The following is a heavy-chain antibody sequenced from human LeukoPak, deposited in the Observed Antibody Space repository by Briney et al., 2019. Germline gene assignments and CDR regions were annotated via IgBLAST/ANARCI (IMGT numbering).Heavy chain of an antibody. J-gene: IGHJ5*02. V-gene: IGHV3-21*01. Sequence: GGSLRLSCAASGFTFSTYSMNWVRQAPGKGLEWVSSITSTSSYIFYADSVRGRFTISRDNARNSLYLQMNSLRAEDTAVYYCARDYYGSGSYSWFDPWGQGTLVIVSS. CDR3: ARDYYGSGSYSWFDP. D-gene: IGHD3-10*01. CDR2: ITSTSSYI. CDR1: GFTFSTYS.